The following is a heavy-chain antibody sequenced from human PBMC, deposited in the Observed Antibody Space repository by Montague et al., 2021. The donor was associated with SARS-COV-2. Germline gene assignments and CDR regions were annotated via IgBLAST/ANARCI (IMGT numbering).Heavy chain of an antibody. V-gene: IGHV4-39*01. CDR2: IYYSGST. CDR3: ARHLVYCSSTSCYEGRFDP. Sequence: SETLSLTCTVSGGSISSSSYYWGWIRQPPGKGLEWIGSIYYSGSTYYNPSLKSRVTIPVDTSKNQFSLKLSSVTAADTAVYYCARHLVYCSSTSCYEGRFDPWGRGTLVTVSS. D-gene: IGHD2-2*01. J-gene: IGHJ5*02. CDR1: GGSISSSSYY.